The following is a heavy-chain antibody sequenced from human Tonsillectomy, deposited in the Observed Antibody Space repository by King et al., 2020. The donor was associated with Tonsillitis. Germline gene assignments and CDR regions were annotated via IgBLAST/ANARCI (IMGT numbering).Heavy chain of an antibody. CDR3: TRLVAWGLGSYSCFDY. J-gene: IGHJ4*02. CDR2: IRSEANSYAT. Sequence: VQLVESGGNLVQPGGSLKLSCAASGFTFSDSAMHWVRQASGKGLEWGGRIRSEANSYATAYAASVKGRFTISRDDSKNTTYLQMNSLKTEDTAVYYCTRLVAWGLGSYSCFDYWGQGTLVTVSS. V-gene: IGHV3-73*01. D-gene: IGHD3-10*01. CDR1: GFTFSDSA.